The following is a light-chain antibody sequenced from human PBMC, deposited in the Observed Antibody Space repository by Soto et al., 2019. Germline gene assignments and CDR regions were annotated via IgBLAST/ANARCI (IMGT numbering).Light chain of an antibody. J-gene: IGLJ2*01. CDR2: EVT. V-gene: IGLV2-23*02. CDR1: SSDVGSHNF. Sequence: QSVLTQPASVSGSPGQSITISCTGTSSDVGSHNFVSWYQQRPGKAPKLMIFEVTKRPSGVSSRFSASKSGNTASLTISGVQAEDEADYYCCSYAGNTTWVFGGGTKVTVL. CDR3: CSYAGNTTWV.